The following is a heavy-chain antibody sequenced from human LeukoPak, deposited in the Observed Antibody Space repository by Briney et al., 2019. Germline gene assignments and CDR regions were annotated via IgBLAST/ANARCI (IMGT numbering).Heavy chain of an antibody. D-gene: IGHD1-14*01. V-gene: IGHV3-30-3*01. CDR3: ATGAPGTSFDY. J-gene: IGHJ4*02. CDR1: GFTFSSFV. CDR2: MSYDGGNK. Sequence: PGGSLRLSCAASGFTFSSFVMHWVRQAPGKGLEWVAVMSYDGGNKYYADSVRGRFTISSDNSENTLYLQMNSLRAEDTAVYFCATGAPGTSFDYWGQGTLVTVSS.